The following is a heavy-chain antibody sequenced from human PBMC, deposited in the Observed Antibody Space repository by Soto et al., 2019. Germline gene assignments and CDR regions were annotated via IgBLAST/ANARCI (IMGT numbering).Heavy chain of an antibody. D-gene: IGHD2-15*01. J-gene: IGHJ4*02. CDR1: GYTLTELS. CDR2: FDPEDGET. CDR3: ATGLYFTRNRHIVVVVAATTPLDY. Sequence: ASVKVSCKVSGYTLTELSMHWVRQAPGKGLEWMGGFDPEDGETIYAQKFQGRVTMTEDTPTDTAYMELSSLRSEDTAVYYCATGLYFTRNRHIVVVVAATTPLDYWGQGTLVTVSS. V-gene: IGHV1-24*01.